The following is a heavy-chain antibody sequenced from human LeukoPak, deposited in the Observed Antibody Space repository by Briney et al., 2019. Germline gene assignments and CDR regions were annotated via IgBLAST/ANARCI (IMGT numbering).Heavy chain of an antibody. D-gene: IGHD4-17*01. J-gene: IGHJ4*02. CDR2: ISGSGGGT. Sequence: PGGPLRLSCAASGFTFSSHGMSWVRQAPGKGLEGVSGISGSGGGTFYADSVRGRFTISRDNSKNTVYLQMNSLRAEDTAVYYCAKGATTVTSNFDYWGQGTLVTVSS. V-gene: IGHV3-23*01. CDR1: GFTFSSHG. CDR3: AKGATTVTSNFDY.